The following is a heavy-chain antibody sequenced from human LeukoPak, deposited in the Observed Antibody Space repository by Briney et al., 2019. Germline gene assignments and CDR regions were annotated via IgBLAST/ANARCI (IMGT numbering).Heavy chain of an antibody. V-gene: IGHV3-30*02. J-gene: IGHJ4*02. Sequence: SGGSLRLSCAASGFTFSSYGMHWVRQAPGKGLEWVAFIRYDGSNKYYADSVKGRFTISRDNSKNTLYLQMNSLRAEDTAVYYCAKDRVAPDLYYFDYWGQGTLVTVSS. CDR3: AKDRVAPDLYYFDY. CDR1: GFTFSSYG. D-gene: IGHD5-24*01. CDR2: IRYDGSNK.